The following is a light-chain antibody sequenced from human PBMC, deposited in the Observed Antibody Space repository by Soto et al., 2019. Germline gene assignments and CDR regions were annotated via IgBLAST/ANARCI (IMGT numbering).Light chain of an antibody. V-gene: IGKV3-20*01. CDR3: QHYGSTPPWT. Sequence: EIVLTQSPGTLSLSPGERATLSCRSSQSFSSNYLAWYQQKPGQGPRLLIFGASSRATGIPDRFSGSGSGTDFTLPISRLEPEDFAVYYCQHYGSTPPWTFGQGTKVEIK. CDR2: GAS. CDR1: QSFSSNY. J-gene: IGKJ1*01.